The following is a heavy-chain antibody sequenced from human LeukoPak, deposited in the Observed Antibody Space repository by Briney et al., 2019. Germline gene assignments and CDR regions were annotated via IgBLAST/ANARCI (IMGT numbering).Heavy chain of an antibody. CDR3: ARSLRVVVAASY. J-gene: IGHJ4*02. D-gene: IGHD5-12*01. CDR1: GFTFSSYW. V-gene: IGHV3-7*01. Sequence: GGSLRLSCVASGFTFSSYWMSWVRQAPGKGLEWVANIKQDGSEKYCMDSLKGRFTISRDNAKNSLYLQMNSLTDEDTAIYYCARSLRVVVAASYWGQGTLVTVSS. CDR2: IKQDGSEK.